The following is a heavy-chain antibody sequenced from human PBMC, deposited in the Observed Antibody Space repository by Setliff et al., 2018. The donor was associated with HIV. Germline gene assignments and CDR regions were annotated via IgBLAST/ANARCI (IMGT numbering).Heavy chain of an antibody. CDR3: ARGIVIVPGAINEYYHYMDV. CDR1: GGSIRSGGYC. Sequence: PSETLSLTCSVSGGSIRSGGYCWSWIRQLPGKGLDWIGYIYYSGSSYYNPSLQSRVTISVDTSKNQFSLELTSVTAADTAVYYCARGIVIVPGAINEYYHYMDVWGKGTTVTVSS. V-gene: IGHV4-31*03. CDR2: IYYSGSS. J-gene: IGHJ6*03. D-gene: IGHD2-2*01.